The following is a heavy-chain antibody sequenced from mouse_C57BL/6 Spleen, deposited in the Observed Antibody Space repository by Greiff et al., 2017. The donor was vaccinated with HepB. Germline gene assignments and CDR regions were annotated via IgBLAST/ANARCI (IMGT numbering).Heavy chain of an antibody. Sequence: QVQLQQPGAELVKPGASVKLSCKASGYTFTSYWMQWVKQRPGQGLEWIGEIDPSDSYTNYNQKFKGKATLTVYTSSSTAYMQLSSLTSEDSAVYYCARNSSVYPFAYWGQGTLVTVSA. D-gene: IGHD3-2*02. CDR2: IDPSDSYT. CDR3: ARNSSVYPFAY. J-gene: IGHJ3*01. CDR1: GYTFTSYW. V-gene: IGHV1-50*01.